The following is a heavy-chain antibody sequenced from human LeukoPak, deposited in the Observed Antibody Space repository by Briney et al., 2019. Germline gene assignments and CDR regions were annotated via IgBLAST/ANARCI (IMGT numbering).Heavy chain of an antibody. CDR1: GFTFSSYA. CDR2: ISSNGGST. J-gene: IGHJ4*02. CDR3: AREACPWGCDRGPGPYFDY. V-gene: IGHV3-64*01. Sequence: GGSLRLSCAASGFTFSSYAMHWVRQAPGKGLEYVSAISSNGGSTYYANSVKGRFTISRDNSKSTLYLQMGSLRAEDMAVYYCAREACPWGCDRGPGPYFDYWGQGTLVTVSS. D-gene: IGHD1-14*01.